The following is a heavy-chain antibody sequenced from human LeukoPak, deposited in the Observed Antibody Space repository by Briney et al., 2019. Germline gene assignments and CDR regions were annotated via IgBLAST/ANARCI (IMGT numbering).Heavy chain of an antibody. Sequence: SEGSLRLSCTVSGFTVSSNSMSWVRQAPGKGLEWVSFIYSDNTHYSDSVKGRFTISRDNSKNTLYLQMNSLRAEDTAVYYCARRAGAYSHPYDYWGQGTLVTVSS. CDR2: IYSDNT. CDR1: GFTVSSNS. V-gene: IGHV3-53*01. J-gene: IGHJ4*02. CDR3: ARRAGAYSHPYDY. D-gene: IGHD4/OR15-4a*01.